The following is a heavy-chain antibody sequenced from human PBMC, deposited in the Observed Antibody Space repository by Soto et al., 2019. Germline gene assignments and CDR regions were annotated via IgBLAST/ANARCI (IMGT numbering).Heavy chain of an antibody. Sequence: SVKVSCKASGGTFSSYAISWVRQAPGQGLEWMGGIIPIVGTANYAQKFQGRVTITADESTSTAYMELSSLRSEDTAVYYCARGAKHPILTGPTAPDLYYGMDVWGQGTTVTVS. CDR2: IIPIVGTA. V-gene: IGHV1-69*13. CDR1: GGTFSSYA. CDR3: ARGAKHPILTGPTAPDLYYGMDV. J-gene: IGHJ6*02. D-gene: IGHD3-9*01.